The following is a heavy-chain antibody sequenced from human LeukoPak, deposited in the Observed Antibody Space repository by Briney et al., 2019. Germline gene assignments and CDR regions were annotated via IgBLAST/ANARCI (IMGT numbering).Heavy chain of an antibody. CDR2: IYNSGST. CDR3: ASDFAY. CDR1: GGSISTDY. V-gene: IGHV4-4*07. J-gene: IGHJ4*01. Sequence: PSETLSLTCTVSGGSISTDYWTWLRQPAGKGLEWIGLIYNSGSTNYNPSPKSRVTMSIDPSKTQFSLSLTSATAADTAIYYCASDFAYWGHGTLVTVSS.